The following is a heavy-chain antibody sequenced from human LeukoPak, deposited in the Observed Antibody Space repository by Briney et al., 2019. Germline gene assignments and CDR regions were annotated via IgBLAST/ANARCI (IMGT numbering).Heavy chain of an antibody. CDR1: GGSISSSSYY. V-gene: IGHV4-39*07. D-gene: IGHD3-10*01. Sequence: SETLSLTCTVSGGSISSSSYYWGWIRQPPGKGLEWIGSIYYSGSTYYNPSLKSRVTISVDTSKNQFSLKLSSVTAADTAVYYCARKKSTYYYGSGSYHWFDPWGQGTLVTVSS. CDR3: ARKKSTYYYGSGSYHWFDP. J-gene: IGHJ5*02. CDR2: IYYSGST.